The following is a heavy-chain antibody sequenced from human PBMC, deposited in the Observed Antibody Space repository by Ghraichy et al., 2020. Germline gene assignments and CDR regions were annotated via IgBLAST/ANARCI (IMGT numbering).Heavy chain of an antibody. V-gene: IGHV3-7*01. CDR1: GFTFSSYW. J-gene: IGHJ4*02. CDR3: ARGSTVTTTRLFDY. CDR2: IKQDGSEK. Sequence: LSLTCAASGFTFSSYWMSWVRQAPGKGLEWVANIKQDGSEKYYVDSVKGRFTISRDNAKNSLYLQMNSLRAEDTAVYYCARGSTVTTTRLFDYWGQGTLVTVSS. D-gene: IGHD4-17*01.